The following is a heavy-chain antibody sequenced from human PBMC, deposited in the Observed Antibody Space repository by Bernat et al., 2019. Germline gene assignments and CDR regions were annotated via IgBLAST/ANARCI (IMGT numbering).Heavy chain of an antibody. V-gene: IGHV3-30*18. D-gene: IGHD6-19*01. CDR2: ISYDGSNK. CDR1: GFTFSSVW. CDR3: AKAEEQWLGEYFQH. J-gene: IGHJ1*01. Sequence: VQLVESGGGLVQPGGSLKLSCAASGFTFSSVWMSWVRQVPGKGLEWVAVISYDGSNKYYADSVKGRFTISRDNSKNTLYLQMNSLRAEDTAVYYCAKAEEQWLGEYFQHWGQGTLVTVSS.